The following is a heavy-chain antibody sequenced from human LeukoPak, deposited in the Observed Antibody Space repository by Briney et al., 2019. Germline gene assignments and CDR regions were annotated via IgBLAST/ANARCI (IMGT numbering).Heavy chain of an antibody. Sequence: SETLSLTCTVSGGSISSSPYYWGWIRQPPGKGLEWIGTIYYSGSTYYNPSLKSRVTISVDTSKNQFSLKLSSVTAADTAVYYCARAKQQLGWYKRWFDPWGQGTLVTVSS. V-gene: IGHV4-39*01. CDR3: ARAKQQLGWYKRWFDP. CDR1: GGSISSSPYY. CDR2: IYYSGST. D-gene: IGHD6-13*01. J-gene: IGHJ5*02.